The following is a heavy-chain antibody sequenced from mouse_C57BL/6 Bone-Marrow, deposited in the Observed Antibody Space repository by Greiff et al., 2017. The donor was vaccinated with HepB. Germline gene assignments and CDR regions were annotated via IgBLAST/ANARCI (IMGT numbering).Heavy chain of an antibody. CDR2: IYPGSGST. CDR3: ASPTVVATGNY. V-gene: IGHV1-55*01. CDR1: GYTFTSYW. D-gene: IGHD1-1*01. Sequence: QVQLQQSGAELVKPGASVKMSCKASGYTFTSYWITWVKQRPGQGLEWIGDIYPGSGSTNYNEKFKSKATLTVDTSSSTAYMQLSSLTSEDSAVYYCASPTVVATGNYWGQGTTLTVSS. J-gene: IGHJ2*01.